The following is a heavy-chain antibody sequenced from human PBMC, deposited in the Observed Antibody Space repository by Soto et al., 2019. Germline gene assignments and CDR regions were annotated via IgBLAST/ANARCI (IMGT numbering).Heavy chain of an antibody. CDR3: ARVNDYYYYGMDV. CDR2: IYYSGST. J-gene: IGHJ6*02. Sequence: SETLSLTCTVSGGSISICGYYWSCMRQHPGKGLEWIGYIYYSGSTYYNPSLKSRVTISVDTSKNQFSLKLSSVTAADTAVYYCARVNDYYYYGMDVWGQGTTVTVSS. CDR1: GGSISICGYY. V-gene: IGHV4-31*03.